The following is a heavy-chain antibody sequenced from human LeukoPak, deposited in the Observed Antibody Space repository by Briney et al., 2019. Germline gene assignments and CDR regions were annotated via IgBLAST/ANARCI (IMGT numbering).Heavy chain of an antibody. D-gene: IGHD1-26*01. CDR2: IRYDGSNK. Sequence: GGSLRLSCAASGFTFSTYTMHWVRQAPGKGLEWVAFIRYDGSNKYYADSVKGRFTISRDNSKNTLYLQMNSLRAEDTAVYYCAKDSKTYSGSYGVDYWGQGTLVTVSS. CDR1: GFTFSTYT. CDR3: AKDSKTYSGSYGVDY. J-gene: IGHJ4*02. V-gene: IGHV3-30*02.